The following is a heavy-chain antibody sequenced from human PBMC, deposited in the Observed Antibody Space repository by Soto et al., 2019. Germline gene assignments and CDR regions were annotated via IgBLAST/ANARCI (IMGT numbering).Heavy chain of an antibody. Sequence: ASVKGACNVSGYTLTELSMHWGRQAPGKGLEWMGGFDPEDGETIYAQKFQGRVTMTEDTSTDTAYMELSSLRSEDTAVYYCATANWNYAANWFDPWGQGTLVTVSS. D-gene: IGHD1-7*01. CDR2: FDPEDGET. V-gene: IGHV1-24*01. CDR1: GYTLTELS. CDR3: ATANWNYAANWFDP. J-gene: IGHJ5*02.